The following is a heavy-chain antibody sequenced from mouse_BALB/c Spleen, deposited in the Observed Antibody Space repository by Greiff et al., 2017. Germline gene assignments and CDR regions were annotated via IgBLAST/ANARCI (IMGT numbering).Heavy chain of an antibody. D-gene: IGHD3-1*01. Sequence: VQLKQSGTVLARPGASVKMSCKASGYTFTSYWMHWVKQRPGQGLEWIGAIYPGNSDTSYNQKFKGKAKLTAVTSTSTAYMELSSLTNEDSAVYYCTRSGLEGAWFAYWGQGTLVTVSA. CDR3: TRSGLEGAWFAY. J-gene: IGHJ3*01. CDR1: GYTFTSYW. V-gene: IGHV1-5*01. CDR2: IYPGNSDT.